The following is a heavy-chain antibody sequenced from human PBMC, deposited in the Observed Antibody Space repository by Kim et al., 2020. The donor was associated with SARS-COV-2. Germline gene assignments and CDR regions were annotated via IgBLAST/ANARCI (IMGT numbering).Heavy chain of an antibody. Sequence: GGSLRLSCAASGFTFSSYAMSWVRQAPGKGLEWVSVIYSGGSSTYYADSVKGRFTISRDNSKNTLYLQMNSLRAEDTAVYYCAKMSGAVRGVPDYWGQGTLVTVSS. D-gene: IGHD3-10*01. CDR1: GFTFSSYA. V-gene: IGHV3-23*03. J-gene: IGHJ4*02. CDR2: IYSGGSST. CDR3: AKMSGAVRGVPDY.